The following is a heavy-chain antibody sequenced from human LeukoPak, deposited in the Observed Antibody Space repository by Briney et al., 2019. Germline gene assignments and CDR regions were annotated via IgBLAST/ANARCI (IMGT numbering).Heavy chain of an antibody. D-gene: IGHD5-24*01. J-gene: IGHJ4*02. V-gene: IGHV1-8*01. CDR1: GYTFTSYD. Sequence: ASVKVSCKASGYTFTSYDINWVRQATGQGLEWMGWMNPNSGNTGYAQKFQGRVTITADESTSTAYMELSSLRSEDTAVYYCATEMATIYNWGQGTLVTVSS. CDR3: ATEMATIYN. CDR2: MNPNSGNT.